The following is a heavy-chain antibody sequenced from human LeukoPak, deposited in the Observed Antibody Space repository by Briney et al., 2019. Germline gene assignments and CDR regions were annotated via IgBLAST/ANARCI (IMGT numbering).Heavy chain of an antibody. J-gene: IGHJ4*02. Sequence: SETLSLTCTVPGGSITSYYWSWIRQPPGKGLEWIGNIYSSGSTDYNPSLQSRVTISVDTSKNQFSLKLTSVTAADTAVFYCARRVYGSGSYYFDYWGQGTLVTVSS. V-gene: IGHV4-4*09. CDR2: IYSSGST. CDR1: GGSITSYY. D-gene: IGHD3-10*01. CDR3: ARRVYGSGSYYFDY.